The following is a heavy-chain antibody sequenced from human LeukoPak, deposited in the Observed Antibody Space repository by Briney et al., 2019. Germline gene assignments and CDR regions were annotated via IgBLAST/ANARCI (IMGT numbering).Heavy chain of an antibody. J-gene: IGHJ4*02. CDR3: AKIPVVIVPAYFDS. V-gene: IGHV4-39*01. CDR2: ISYSGNT. CDR1: GGSINSSSNQ. D-gene: IGHD2-2*01. Sequence: SETLSLTCTVSGGSINSSSNQWGWIRQPPGKGLEWIGSISYSGNTYYKPSLKSRVTVPVDTSKKQFSLKLSSVTAADTAVYFCAKIPVVIVPAYFDSWGQGTLVTVSS.